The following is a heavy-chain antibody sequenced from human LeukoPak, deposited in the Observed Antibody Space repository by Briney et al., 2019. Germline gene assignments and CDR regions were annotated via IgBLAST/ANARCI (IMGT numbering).Heavy chain of an antibody. J-gene: IGHJ4*02. CDR1: GFPLSSYS. V-gene: IGHV3-48*01. CDR2: ISSSGSVI. Sequence: PGGSLRLSCAASGFPLSSYSINWVRQAPGKGLEWVSYISSSGSVIYYVDSVKGRLTVSRDNAKNSLFLQMNSPRAEDTAVYYCVRVKGSYFDYWGQGALVTVSS. D-gene: IGHD2-15*01. CDR3: VRVKGSYFDY.